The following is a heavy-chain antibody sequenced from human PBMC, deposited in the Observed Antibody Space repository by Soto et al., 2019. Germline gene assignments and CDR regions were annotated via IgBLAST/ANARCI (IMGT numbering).Heavy chain of an antibody. CDR2: ISSNGGST. Sequence: EVQLVESGGGLVQPGGSLRLSCAASGFTFSSYAMHWVRQAPGKGLEYVSAISSNGGSTYYANSVKGRFTISRDNSKNPLYLQTGSLRAEDMAVNYCARGSALGATTIDSWGQGNLVTVPS. CDR1: GFTFSSYA. CDR3: ARGSALGATTIDS. V-gene: IGHV3-64*01. D-gene: IGHD3-16*01. J-gene: IGHJ4*02.